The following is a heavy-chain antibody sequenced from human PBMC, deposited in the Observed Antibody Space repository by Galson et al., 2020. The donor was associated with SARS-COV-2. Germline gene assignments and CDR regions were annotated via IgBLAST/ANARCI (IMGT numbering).Heavy chain of an antibody. V-gene: IGHV1-3*01. J-gene: IGHJ6*03. Sequence: ASVKVSCKASGYTFTSYAMHWVRQDPGQRLEWMGWINAGNGNTKYSQKFQGRVTITRDTSASTAYMELSSLRSEDTAVYYCARVGNGDLGPKSYYYYMDVWGKGTTVTVSS. CDR2: INAGNGNT. CDR3: ARVGNGDLGPKSYYYYMDV. D-gene: IGHD4-17*01. CDR1: GYTFTSYA.